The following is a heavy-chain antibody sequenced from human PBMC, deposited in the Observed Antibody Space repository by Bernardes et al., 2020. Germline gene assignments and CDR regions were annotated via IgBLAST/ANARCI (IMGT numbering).Heavy chain of an antibody. Sequence: ASVTVSCKASGYTFTGYYMHWVRQAPGQGLAWMGRINPNRGGPNYAQKLQGRVTMTRDPSITPAYKGLGRLRSDDTAVYYCAGDLLRNSSPLDYWGQGALVTVSS. CDR2: INPNRGGP. D-gene: IGHD6-6*01. V-gene: IGHV1-2*06. CDR1: GYTFTGYY. CDR3: AGDLLRNSSPLDY. J-gene: IGHJ4*02.